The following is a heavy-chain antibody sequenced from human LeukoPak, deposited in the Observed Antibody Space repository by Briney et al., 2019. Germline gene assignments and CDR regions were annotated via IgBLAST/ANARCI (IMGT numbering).Heavy chain of an antibody. CDR3: ARGPSIAARYDAFDI. CDR1: GFTFSSYS. Sequence: GGSLRLSCAASGFTFSSYSMNWVRQAPGKGLEWVSSISSSSSYIYYADSVKGRFTISRDNAKNSLYLQVISLRAEDTAVYYCARGPSIAARYDAFDIWGQGTMVTVSS. CDR2: ISSSSSYI. D-gene: IGHD6-6*01. J-gene: IGHJ3*02. V-gene: IGHV3-21*01.